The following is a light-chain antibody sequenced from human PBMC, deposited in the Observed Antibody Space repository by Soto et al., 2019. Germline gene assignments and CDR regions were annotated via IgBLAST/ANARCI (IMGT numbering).Light chain of an antibody. CDR1: QSVSNH. Sequence: EIVMTQSPATLSVSPGESATLSCRASQSVSNHLGWFQHRPGQVPRLLIYGASNRATGIPARFSGSGSGTDFTLTISSLEPEDFAVYYCQQRSNGPTFGQGTRLENK. V-gene: IGKV3-11*01. J-gene: IGKJ5*01. CDR3: QQRSNGPT. CDR2: GAS.